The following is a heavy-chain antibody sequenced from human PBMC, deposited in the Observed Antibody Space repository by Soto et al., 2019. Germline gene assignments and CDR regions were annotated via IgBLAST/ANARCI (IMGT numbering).Heavy chain of an antibody. CDR1: GGSISSGGYS. Sequence: QLQLQESGSRLVKPSQTLSLTSAVSGGSISSGGYSWSWIRQPPGKGLEWIGYIYHSGGTYYNPCLKSRVTISVARSKNPFSLMLSSVTASDTAVYYCARALYMVLVPAAMKVGWFDPWGQGTLVTVSS. CDR3: ARALYMVLVPAAMKVGWFDP. CDR2: IYHSGGT. V-gene: IGHV4-30-2*01. D-gene: IGHD2-2*01. J-gene: IGHJ5*02.